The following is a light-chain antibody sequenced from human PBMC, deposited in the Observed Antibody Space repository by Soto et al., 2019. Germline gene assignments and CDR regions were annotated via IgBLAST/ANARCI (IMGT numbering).Light chain of an antibody. CDR2: DVS. V-gene: IGLV2-14*01. CDR1: SSDVGAYNY. Sequence: QPVLTQPASVSGSPGQSITISCTGTSSDVGAYNYVSWFQQHPGKAPKLMIYDVSSRPSAVSDRFSGSKSGNTASLTISGLQAEDEADYYCSSYTSSSTRVFGGGTKVTVL. J-gene: IGLJ2*01. CDR3: SSYTSSSTRV.